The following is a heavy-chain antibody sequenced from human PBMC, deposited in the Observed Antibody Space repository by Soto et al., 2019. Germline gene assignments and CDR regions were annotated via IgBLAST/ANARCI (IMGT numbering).Heavy chain of an antibody. J-gene: IGHJ4*02. Sequence: SETLSLTCAVYGGSFSGYYWNWIRQPPGKGLEWIGEINHSGSTNYNPSLKSRVSISVDTSKNQFSLKMSSVTAADTAVYYCARQPYTAKGIDYWGQGTLVTVSS. D-gene: IGHD5-18*01. CDR1: GGSFSGYY. CDR2: INHSGST. CDR3: ARQPYTAKGIDY. V-gene: IGHV4-34*01.